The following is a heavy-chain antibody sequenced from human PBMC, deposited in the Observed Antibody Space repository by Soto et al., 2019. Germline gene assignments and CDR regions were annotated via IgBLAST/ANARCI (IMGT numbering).Heavy chain of an antibody. V-gene: IGHV1-8*01. J-gene: IGHJ3*02. Sequence: ASVKVSCKASGYTFTSYDINWVRQATGQRLEWMGWMNPNSGNTGYAQKFQGRVTMTRNTSISTAYMELSSLRSEDTAVYYCARAPIRNCSSTSCYTFDIWGQGTMVTVSS. CDR2: MNPNSGNT. CDR1: GYTFTSYD. D-gene: IGHD2-2*02. CDR3: ARAPIRNCSSTSCYTFDI.